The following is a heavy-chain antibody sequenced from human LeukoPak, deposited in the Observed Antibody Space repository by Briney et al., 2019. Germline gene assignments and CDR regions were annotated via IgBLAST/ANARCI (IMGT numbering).Heavy chain of an antibody. D-gene: IGHD1-26*01. CDR3: AKDSKIVGATFRSYHYMDV. CDR2: IRYDGSNE. Sequence: GGSLRLSCAASGFTFSNYGMHWVRQAPGKGLEWVSFIRYDGSNEYYADSVRGRFTISRDNSKNTLYLQMNSLRAEDTAVYYCAKDSKIVGATFRSYHYMDVWGKGTAVTVSS. V-gene: IGHV3-30*02. J-gene: IGHJ6*03. CDR1: GFTFSNYG.